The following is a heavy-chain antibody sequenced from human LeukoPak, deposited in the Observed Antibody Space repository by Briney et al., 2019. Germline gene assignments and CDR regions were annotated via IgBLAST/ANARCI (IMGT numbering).Heavy chain of an antibody. CDR1: GYTFTGYY. V-gene: IGHV1-2*02. CDR2: INPNSGGT. CDR3: AREVAARPGKYYYYGMDV. D-gene: IGHD6-6*01. Sequence: ASVKVSCKASGYTFTGYYMHWVRQAPGQVLEWMGWINPNSGGTNYAQKFQGRVTMTRDTSISTAYMELSRLRSDDTAVYYCAREVAARPGKYYYYGMDVWGQGTTVTVSS. J-gene: IGHJ6*02.